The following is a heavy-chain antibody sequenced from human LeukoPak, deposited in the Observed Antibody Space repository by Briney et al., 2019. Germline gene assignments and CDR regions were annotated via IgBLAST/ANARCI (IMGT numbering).Heavy chain of an antibody. V-gene: IGHV3-7*03. J-gene: IGHJ4*02. D-gene: IGHD1-1*01. Sequence: GGSLRLSCAASGFTLNSYLMSWVRQAPGRGLEWVANIKKDGSEESYLDSVKGRFTVSRDNAKNSLYLQMNSLRAEDAALYHCARGELELDYWGQGTLVTVSS. CDR1: GFTLNSYL. CDR2: IKKDGSEE. CDR3: ARGELELDY.